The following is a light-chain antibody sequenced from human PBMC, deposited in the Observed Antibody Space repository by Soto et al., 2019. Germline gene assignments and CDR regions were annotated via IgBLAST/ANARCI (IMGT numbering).Light chain of an antibody. V-gene: IGLV2-14*03. CDR1: SSDIGSYDH. CDR2: AVS. CDR3: ISYNARQSYL. Sequence: QSVLTQPASVSGSPGQSITISCSGTSSDIGSYDHVAWYQQFPGKSPKLIIYAVSDRPSGVSDRFSGSKSGISASLTISGLQTEDEADYYCISYNARQSYLFGPGTLLTVL. J-gene: IGLJ1*01.